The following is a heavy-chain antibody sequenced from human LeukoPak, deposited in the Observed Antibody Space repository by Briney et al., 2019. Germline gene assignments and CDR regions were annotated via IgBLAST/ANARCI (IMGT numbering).Heavy chain of an antibody. D-gene: IGHD3-10*01. CDR2: IYYSGST. Sequence: SETLSLTCTVSGGSISSYYWGWIRQPPGKGLEWIGSIYYSGSTYYNPSLKSRVTISVDTSKNQFSLKLSSVTAADTAVYYCASIKYYYGSGNHDYWGQGTLVTVSS. J-gene: IGHJ4*02. CDR1: GGSISSYY. V-gene: IGHV4-39*01. CDR3: ASIKYYYGSGNHDY.